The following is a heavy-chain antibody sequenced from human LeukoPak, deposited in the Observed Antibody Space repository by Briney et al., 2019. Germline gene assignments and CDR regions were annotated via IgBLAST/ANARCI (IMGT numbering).Heavy chain of an antibody. CDR3: AREGTSTDDY. Sequence: ASVKVSCKTSGYTFSNFGINWVRQAPGQGLEWMGWISGNNDNPNYGQKFQGRFTVTTDSSMSTAYMELRNLRFDDTAVYYCAREGTSTDDYWGQGTLVTVSS. V-gene: IGHV1-18*01. J-gene: IGHJ4*02. D-gene: IGHD2-2*01. CDR1: GYTFSNFG. CDR2: ISGNNDNP.